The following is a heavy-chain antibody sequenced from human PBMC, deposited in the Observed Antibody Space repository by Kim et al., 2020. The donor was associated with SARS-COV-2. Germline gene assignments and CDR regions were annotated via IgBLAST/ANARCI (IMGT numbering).Heavy chain of an antibody. CDR3: AKDREYSSSWCDY. Sequence: GGSLRLSCAASGFTFSSYAMSWVRQAPGKGLEWVSAISGSGGSTYYADSVKGRFTISRDNSKNTLYLQMSSLRAEDTAVYYCAKDREYSSSWCDYWGQGTLVTVSS. V-gene: IGHV3-23*01. CDR1: GFTFSSYA. CDR2: ISGSGGST. J-gene: IGHJ4*02. D-gene: IGHD6-13*01.